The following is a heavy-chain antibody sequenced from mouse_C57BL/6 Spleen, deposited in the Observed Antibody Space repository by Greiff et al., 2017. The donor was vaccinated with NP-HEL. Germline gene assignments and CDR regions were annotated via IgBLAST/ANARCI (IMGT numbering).Heavy chain of an antibody. D-gene: IGHD1-1*01. Sequence: EVQRVESGGGLVKPGGSLKLSCAASGFTFSSYAMSWVRQTPEKRLEWVATISDGGSYTYYPDNVKGRFTISRDNAKNNLYLQMSHLKSEDTAMYYCARVGSSYGYWYFDVWGTGTTVTVSS. CDR2: ISDGGSYT. J-gene: IGHJ1*03. CDR3: ARVGSSYGYWYFDV. V-gene: IGHV5-4*01. CDR1: GFTFSSYA.